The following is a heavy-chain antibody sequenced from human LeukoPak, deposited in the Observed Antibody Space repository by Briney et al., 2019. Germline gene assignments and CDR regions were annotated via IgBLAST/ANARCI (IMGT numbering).Heavy chain of an antibody. D-gene: IGHD3-22*01. CDR2: INQDGSEI. CDR1: GFTFSNYW. CDR3: ARDQGSMIVVRTTTWFFDL. V-gene: IGHV3-7*01. Sequence: GGSLRLSCAASGFTFSNYWMSWVRQAPGKGLEWLANINQDGSEIYYVDSVKGRFTISRDNGKNSLYLQINTLRADDTAVYYCARDQGSMIVVRTTTWFFDLWGRGTLVTVSS. J-gene: IGHJ2*01.